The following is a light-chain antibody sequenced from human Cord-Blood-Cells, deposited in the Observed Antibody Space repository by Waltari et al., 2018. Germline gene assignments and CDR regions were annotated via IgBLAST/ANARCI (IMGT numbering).Light chain of an antibody. CDR2: DVS. CDR3: CSYAGSYTWV. J-gene: IGLJ3*02. CDR1: SRDVGGYNY. Sequence: QSALTQPRSVSGSPGQSVTISCTGTSRDVGGYNYVPWYQQHPGKAPKLMIYDVSKRPSGVPDRLSGSKSGNTASLTISGLQAEDEADYYCCSYAGSYTWVFGGGTKLTVL. V-gene: IGLV2-11*01.